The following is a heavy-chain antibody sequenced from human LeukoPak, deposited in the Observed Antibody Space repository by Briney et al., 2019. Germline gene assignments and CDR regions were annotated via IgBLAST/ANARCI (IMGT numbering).Heavy chain of an antibody. CDR1: GFTVSTYY. D-gene: IGHD3-10*01. Sequence: GGSLRLSCAASGFTVSTYYMTWVRQAPGKGLECVSVIYSGGSTYYSDSVKGRFTVSRDNSKNTLYLQMNSLRAEDTAVYYCAKNRAVRGVTNCEFDYWGQGTLGTVSS. CDR3: AKNRAVRGVTNCEFDY. V-gene: IGHV3-53*01. CDR2: IYSGGST. J-gene: IGHJ4*02.